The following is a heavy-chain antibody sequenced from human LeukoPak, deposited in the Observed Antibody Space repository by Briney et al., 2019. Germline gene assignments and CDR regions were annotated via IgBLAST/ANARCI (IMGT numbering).Heavy chain of an antibody. D-gene: IGHD2-21*02. CDR2: ISGSGGST. CDR1: GFTFSSYA. Sequence: GGSLRLSCAASGFTFSSYAMSWVRQAPGKGLEWVSTISGSGGSTYYADSVKGRFTISRDNPKNTLYLQLNSLRAEDTAVYYCAKNGGPYIVVVTAMYFDYWGQGTLVTVSS. V-gene: IGHV3-23*01. J-gene: IGHJ4*02. CDR3: AKNGGPYIVVVTAMYFDY.